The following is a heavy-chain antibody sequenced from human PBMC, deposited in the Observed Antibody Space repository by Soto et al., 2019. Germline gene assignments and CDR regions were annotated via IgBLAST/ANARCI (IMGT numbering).Heavy chain of an antibody. J-gene: IGHJ3*02. D-gene: IGHD3-22*01. Sequence: GGSLRLSCEASGFTFSSYGMLWVSQAPGKGLEWVAVISYDGSNKYYADSVKGRFTISRDNSKNTLYLQMNSLRAEDTAVYYCAKDYDSSGYYQNAFDIWGQGTMVTVS. V-gene: IGHV3-30*18. CDR2: ISYDGSNK. CDR1: GFTFSSYG. CDR3: AKDYDSSGYYQNAFDI.